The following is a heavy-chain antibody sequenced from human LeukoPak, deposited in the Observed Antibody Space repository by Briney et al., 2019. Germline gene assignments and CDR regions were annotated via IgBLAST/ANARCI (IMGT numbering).Heavy chain of an antibody. D-gene: IGHD6-19*01. J-gene: IGHJ4*02. V-gene: IGHV4-39*01. CDR1: GGSISSSSYY. CDR3: ARLRHSSGCIDY. Sequence: SETLSLTCTVSGGSISSSSYYWGWIRQPPGKGLEWIGSIYYSGSTYYNPSLKSRVTISVDTSKNQFSLKLSSVTAADTAVYYCARLRHSSGCIDYWGQGTLVAVSS. CDR2: IYYSGST.